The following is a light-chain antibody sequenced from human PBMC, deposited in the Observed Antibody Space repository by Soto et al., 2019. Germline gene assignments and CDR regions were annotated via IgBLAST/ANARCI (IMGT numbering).Light chain of an antibody. CDR3: NSYTSSSTYV. Sequence: QSVLTQPASVSGSPGQSITISCTGTTSDVCRYNYVSWYQQHPGKAPKLIIYDVSNRPSGVSNRFSGSKSGNTASLTISGLQAEDEADYYCNSYTSSSTYVFGTGTKLTVL. V-gene: IGLV2-14*01. CDR1: TSDVCRYNY. CDR2: DVS. J-gene: IGLJ1*01.